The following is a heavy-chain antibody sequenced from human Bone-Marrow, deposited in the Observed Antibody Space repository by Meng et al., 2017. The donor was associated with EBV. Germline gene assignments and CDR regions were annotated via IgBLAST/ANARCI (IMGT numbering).Heavy chain of an antibody. V-gene: IGHV1-18*01. Sequence: RLGQAGGEVQKPGASVRVSCKTSGYTFSSFTLNWVRQVPGQGFEWVGWIHGYSANTHYAQKFHGRVNMSTDTSTDTSYMELKNLRPDDTAIYYCVRFSNYVLDHWGQGTLVTVSS. CDR3: VRFSNYVLDH. CDR2: IHGYSANT. CDR1: GYTFSSFT. D-gene: IGHD3-10*01. J-gene: IGHJ4*02.